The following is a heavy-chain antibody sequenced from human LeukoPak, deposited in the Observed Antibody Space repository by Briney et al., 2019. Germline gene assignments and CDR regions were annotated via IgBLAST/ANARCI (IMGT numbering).Heavy chain of an antibody. CDR1: GGSISSSSYY. J-gene: IGHJ3*02. Sequence: KSSETLSLTCTVSGGSISSSSYYWGWIRQPPGKGLEWIGYIYYSGSTNYNPSLKSRVTISVDTSKNQFSLKLSSVTAADTAVYYCAREGSDAFDIWGQGTMVTVSS. V-gene: IGHV4-61*01. CDR3: AREGSDAFDI. CDR2: IYYSGST.